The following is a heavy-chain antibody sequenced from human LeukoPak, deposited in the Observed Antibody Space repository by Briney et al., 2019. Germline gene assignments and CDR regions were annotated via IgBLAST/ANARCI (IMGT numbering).Heavy chain of an antibody. Sequence: GASVKVSCKASGYTFTSYGISWVRQAPGQGLEWMGCISAYNGNTNYAQTLQGRVTMTTDTSTSTAYMELRSLRSDDTAVYYCARVVYYDSSGVALQVDGTDYWGQGTLVTVSS. V-gene: IGHV1-18*01. CDR3: ARVVYYDSSGVALQVDGTDY. CDR1: GYTFTSYG. J-gene: IGHJ4*02. CDR2: ISAYNGNT. D-gene: IGHD3-22*01.